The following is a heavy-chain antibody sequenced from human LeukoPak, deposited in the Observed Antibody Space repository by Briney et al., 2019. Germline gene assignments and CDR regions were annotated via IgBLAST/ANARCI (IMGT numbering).Heavy chain of an antibody. Sequence: GGSLRLSCAASGFTFSSYSMNWVRQAPGKGLEWVSYISSSSSTIYYADSVKGRFTISRDNAKNSLYLQMNSLRAEDTAVYYCATRKSYSNFDYWGQGTLVTVSS. D-gene: IGHD3-10*01. CDR2: ISSSSSTI. J-gene: IGHJ4*02. CDR1: GFTFSSYS. CDR3: ATRKSYSNFDY. V-gene: IGHV3-48*01.